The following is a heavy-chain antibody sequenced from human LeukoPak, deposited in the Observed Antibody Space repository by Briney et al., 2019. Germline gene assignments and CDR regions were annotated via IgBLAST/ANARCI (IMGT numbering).Heavy chain of an antibody. CDR2: ISGSGGST. J-gene: IGHJ4*02. V-gene: IGHV3-23*01. CDR1: GFVFTSFA. CDR3: AKDLEGRDGYNTNYFDY. D-gene: IGHD5-24*01. Sequence: PGGSLRLSCAASGFVFTSFAMNWVRQAPGKGLEWVSAISGSGGSTYYADSVKGRFTISRDNSKNTLYLQMNSLRAEDTAVYYCAKDLEGRDGYNTNYFDYWGQGTLVTVSS.